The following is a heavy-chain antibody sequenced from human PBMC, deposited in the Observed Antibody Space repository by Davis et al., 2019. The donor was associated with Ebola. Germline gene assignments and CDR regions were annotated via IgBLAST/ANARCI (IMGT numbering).Heavy chain of an antibody. CDR3: ARDGYNYSYFDY. V-gene: IGHV4-34*01. CDR1: GGSFSGYY. J-gene: IGHJ4*02. Sequence: MPSDLSLTCAVYGGSFSGYYWSWIRQPPGKGLEWIGEIYHSGSTNYNPSLKSRVTISVDKSKNQFSLKLSSVTAADTAVYYCARDGYNYSYFDYWGQGTLVTVSS. CDR2: IYHSGST. D-gene: IGHD5-24*01.